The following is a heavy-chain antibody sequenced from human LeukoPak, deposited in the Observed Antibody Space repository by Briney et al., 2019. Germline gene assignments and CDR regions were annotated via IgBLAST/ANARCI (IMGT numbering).Heavy chain of an antibody. CDR3: ARGLRYCSGGSCYYYYYMDV. CDR2: IYYSGST. V-gene: IGHV4-39*07. D-gene: IGHD2-15*01. J-gene: IGHJ6*03. CDR1: GGSISSSSYY. Sequence: SETLSLTCTVSGGSISSSSYYWGWIRQPPGKGLEWIGSIYYSGSTYYNPSLKSRVTISVDTSKNQFSLKLSSVTAADTAVYYCARGLRYCSGGSCYYYYYMDVWGKGTTVTVSS.